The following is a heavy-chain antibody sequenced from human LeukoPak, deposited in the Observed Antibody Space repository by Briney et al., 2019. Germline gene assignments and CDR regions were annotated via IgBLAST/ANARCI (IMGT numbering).Heavy chain of an antibody. CDR2: IYSNGDT. V-gene: IGHV4-61*02. J-gene: IGHJ6*03. Sequence: PSETLSLTCTVSDVYITNGLYFWNWIREPAGKGLEWIERIYSNGDTNYNPSLKSRVTISQDRTRNQFSLKLSSVTAADTAVYYCARDHSSASYTYYYYYMDVWGKGTTVTVSS. D-gene: IGHD1-26*01. CDR1: DVYITNGLYF. CDR3: ARDHSSASYTYYYYYMDV.